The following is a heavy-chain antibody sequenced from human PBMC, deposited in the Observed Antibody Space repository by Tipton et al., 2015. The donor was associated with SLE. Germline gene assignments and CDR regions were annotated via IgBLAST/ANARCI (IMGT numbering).Heavy chain of an antibody. CDR2: IKQDGSEE. V-gene: IGHV3-7*01. Sequence: GSLRLSCAASGFTFSSYWMSWVRQAPGKGLEWVANIKQDGSEEYYVDSVKGRFTISRDNAKNSLYLQMNSLRAEDTAVYYCARDPTYVERRNWYFDLWGRGTLVTVSS. J-gene: IGHJ2*01. D-gene: IGHD1-1*01. CDR1: GFTFSSYW. CDR3: ARDPTYVERRNWYFDL.